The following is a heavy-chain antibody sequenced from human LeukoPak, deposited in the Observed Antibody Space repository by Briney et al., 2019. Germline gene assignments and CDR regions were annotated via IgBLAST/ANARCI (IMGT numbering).Heavy chain of an antibody. CDR1: GYTFTSYG. CDR3: ARDRYYYDSSGYYGNFDY. J-gene: IGHJ4*02. CDR2: IIPIFGTA. D-gene: IGHD3-22*01. Sequence: SVKVSCKASGYTFTSYGISWVRQAPGQGLEWMGGIIPIFGTANYAQKFQGRVTITADESTSTAYMELSSLRSEDTAVYYCARDRYYYDSSGYYGNFDYWGQGTLVTVSS. V-gene: IGHV1-69*13.